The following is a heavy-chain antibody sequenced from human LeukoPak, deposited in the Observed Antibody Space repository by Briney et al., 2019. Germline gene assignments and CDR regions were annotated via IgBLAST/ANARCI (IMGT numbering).Heavy chain of an antibody. V-gene: IGHV3-7*01. CDR2: IKQDGSEK. J-gene: IGHJ6*03. CDR1: GFTFSSYW. CDR3: ARENVYDFWSGYYYYYYYMDV. D-gene: IGHD3-3*01. Sequence: PGGSLRLSCAASGFTFSSYWMSWVSQAPGKGLEWVANIKQDGSEKYYVDSVKGRFTISRDNAKNSLYLQMNSLRAEDTAVYYCARENVYDFWSGYYYYYYYMDVWGKGTTVTVSS.